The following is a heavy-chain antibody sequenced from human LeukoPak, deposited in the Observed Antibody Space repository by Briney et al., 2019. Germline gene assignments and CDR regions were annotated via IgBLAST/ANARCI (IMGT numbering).Heavy chain of an antibody. J-gene: IGHJ4*02. CDR2: IYYSGST. V-gene: IGHV4-38-2*02. Sequence: PSETLSLTCTVSGYSISSGYYWGWIRQPPGKGLEWIGSIYYSGSTYYNPSLESRVTISVVTSKNQFSLKLSSVTAADTAVYYCATSGWYLLPGVYWGQGTLVTVSS. CDR3: ATSGWYLLPGVY. CDR1: GYSISSGYY. D-gene: IGHD6-19*01.